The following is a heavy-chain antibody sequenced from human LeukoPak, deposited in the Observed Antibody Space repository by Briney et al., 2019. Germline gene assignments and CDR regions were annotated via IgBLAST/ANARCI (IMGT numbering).Heavy chain of an antibody. J-gene: IGHJ4*02. D-gene: IGHD6-19*01. Sequence: GGSLRLSCTASGFTFNTYAMTWVRQAPGKGLEWVSVIYSGGSTYYADSVKGRFTISRDTSKNTLYLQMNSLRVDDTAVYYCARDLYSSAWYGIHWGQGTLVTVSS. CDR1: GFTFNTYA. CDR2: IYSGGST. V-gene: IGHV3-53*01. CDR3: ARDLYSSAWYGIH.